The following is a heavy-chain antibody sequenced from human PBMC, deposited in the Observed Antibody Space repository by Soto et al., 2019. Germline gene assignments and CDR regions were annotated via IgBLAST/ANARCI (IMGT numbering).Heavy chain of an antibody. CDR2: ISSSSSYI. CDR1: GFTFSSYS. D-gene: IGHD3-9*01. V-gene: IGHV3-21*01. J-gene: IGHJ4*02. Sequence: EVQLVESGGGLVKPGGSLRLSCAASGFTFSSYSMNWVRQAPGKGLEWVSSISSSSSYIYYADSVKGRFTISRDNAKNSLYLQMTSLRAEDTAVYYCAGIPYYDILTGYYKGGFDYWGQGTLVTVSS. CDR3: AGIPYYDILTGYYKGGFDY.